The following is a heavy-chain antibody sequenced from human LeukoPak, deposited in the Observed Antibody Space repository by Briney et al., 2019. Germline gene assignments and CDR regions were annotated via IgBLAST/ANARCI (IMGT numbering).Heavy chain of an antibody. J-gene: IGHJ4*02. CDR2: IWYDGSNK. D-gene: IGHD2-15*01. CDR3: ARDPILQSTSYFDY. V-gene: IGHV3-33*01. CDR1: GFTFSSYG. Sequence: PGGSLRLSCAASGFTFSSYGMHWVRQAPGKGLEWVAVIWYDGSNKYYADSVKGRFTISRDNSKNTLYLQMNSLRAEDTAVYYCARDPILQSTSYFDYWGQGTLVTVSS.